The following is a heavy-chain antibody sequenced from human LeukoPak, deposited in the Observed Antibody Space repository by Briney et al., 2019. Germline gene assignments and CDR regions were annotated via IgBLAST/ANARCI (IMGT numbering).Heavy chain of an antibody. V-gene: IGHV6-1*01. CDR3: AVTLTTMIPHNWFDP. J-gene: IGHJ5*02. CDR1: GDSVSSNSAA. CDR2: TYYRSKWYN. Sequence: SQTLSLTCAISGDSVSSNSAAWNWIRQSPSRGLEWLGRTYYRSKWYNDYAVSVKSRITINPDTSKNQFSLQLNSVTPEDTAVYYCAVTLTTMIPHNWFDPWGQGTLVTVSS. D-gene: IGHD3-22*01.